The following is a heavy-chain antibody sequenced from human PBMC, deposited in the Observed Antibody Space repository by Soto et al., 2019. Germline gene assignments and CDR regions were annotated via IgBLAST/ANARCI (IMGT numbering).Heavy chain of an antibody. CDR2: IGDSNNPT. D-gene: IGHD2-15*01. V-gene: IGHV3-21*02. J-gene: IGHJ3*01. CDR3: AREEGYCNGGPCYRGAFDF. CDR1: GFTVSAYS. Sequence: EVQLVEAGGGLVKPGGSPRLSCAASGFTVSAYSMLWVRQAPGKGLEWLAFIGDSNNPTFYADSVRGRFTISRDNPKNSVYLQMNSLREEDTAVYFCAREEGYCNGGPCYRGAFDFWGQGTIVTVSS.